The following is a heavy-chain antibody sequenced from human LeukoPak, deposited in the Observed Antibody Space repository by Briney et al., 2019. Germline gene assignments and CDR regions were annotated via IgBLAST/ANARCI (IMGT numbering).Heavy chain of an antibody. CDR2: IKQDRNEK. CDR3: VRGRVGGSYSDY. CDR1: GFTFSSYW. V-gene: IGHV3-7*01. D-gene: IGHD3-3*01. Sequence: GGSLRLSCAASGFTFSSYWMSWVRQAPGKGLEWVANIKQDRNEKYYVDSVKGRFTISRDNAKNSLYLQMNSLRVEDTAVYYCVRGRVGGSYSDYWGQGTLVTVSS. J-gene: IGHJ4*02.